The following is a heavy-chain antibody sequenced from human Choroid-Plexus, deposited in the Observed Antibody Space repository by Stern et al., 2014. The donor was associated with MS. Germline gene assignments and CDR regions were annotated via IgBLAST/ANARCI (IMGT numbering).Heavy chain of an antibody. J-gene: IGHJ6*02. V-gene: IGHV1-2*02. CDR3: ARDQRGITIFGVVTDYYYLGMDV. CDR1: GYIFTGYY. Sequence: VQLVQSGAEVKKPGASMKVSCKTSGYIFTGYYIHWVRQAPGQGLEWMAWINPNTGGTKYAQKFQGGVTMSRDTSISTAYVELSSLTSDDTAVYFCARDQRGITIFGVVTDYYYLGMDVWGQGTTVTVSS. CDR2: INPNTGGT. D-gene: IGHD3-3*01.